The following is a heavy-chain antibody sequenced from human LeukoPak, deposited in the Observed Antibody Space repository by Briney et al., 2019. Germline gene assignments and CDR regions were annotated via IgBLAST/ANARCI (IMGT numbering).Heavy chain of an antibody. CDR3: ARGSSYDSQRYDLGYFGP. D-gene: IGHD3-10*01. CDR2: INHSGDT. CDR1: GGSFSSFY. J-gene: IGHJ5*02. V-gene: IGHV4-34*01. Sequence: TASETLSLTCADFGGSFSSFYWTWFRQPPGKGLEWIGEINHSGDTNYNPSLKSRVTMSVDTSKNQFSMKLVLVTAADTAVYYCARGSSYDSQRYDLGYFGPWGQGTLVTVSS.